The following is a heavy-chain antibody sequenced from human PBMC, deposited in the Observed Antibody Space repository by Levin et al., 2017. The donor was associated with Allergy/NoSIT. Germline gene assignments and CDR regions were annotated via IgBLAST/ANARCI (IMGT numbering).Heavy chain of an antibody. Sequence: KISCKASGGTFSSYAISWVRQAPGQGLEWMGRIIPILGIANYAQKFQGRVTITADKSTSTAYMELSSLRSEDTAVYYCARDRGGYELPDYWGQGTLVTVSS. CDR1: GGTFSSYA. J-gene: IGHJ4*02. V-gene: IGHV1-69*04. D-gene: IGHD5-12*01. CDR2: IIPILGIA. CDR3: ARDRGGYELPDY.